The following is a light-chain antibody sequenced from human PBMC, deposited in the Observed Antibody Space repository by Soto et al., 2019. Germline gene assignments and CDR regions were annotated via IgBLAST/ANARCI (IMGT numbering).Light chain of an antibody. CDR1: QSVSSSY. V-gene: IGKV3-20*01. CDR2: GAS. CDR3: QQYGSSPLT. Sequence: EIVLTQSPGNLSLSPGERATLSCRASQSVSSSYLAWYQQKPGQAPRLLIYGASSRATGIPDRFSGSGSGTDCTLTISRLEPEDFAVYYCQQYGSSPLTVGGGTKVEIK. J-gene: IGKJ4*01.